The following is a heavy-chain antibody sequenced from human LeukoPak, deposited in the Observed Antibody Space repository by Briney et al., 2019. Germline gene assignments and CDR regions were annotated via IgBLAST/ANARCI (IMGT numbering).Heavy chain of an antibody. CDR2: TYYRSKWYN. CDR3: ARAGYYDILTGYYRRGQFDP. J-gene: IGHJ5*02. V-gene: IGHV6-1*01. CDR1: GDSVSSNSAA. Sequence: SQTLSLTCAISGDSVSSNSAAWNWIRQSPSRGPEWLGRTYYRSKWYNDYAVSVKSRITINPDTSKNQFSLQLNSVTPEDTAVYYCARAGYYDILTGYYRRGQFDPWGQGTLVTVSS. D-gene: IGHD3-9*01.